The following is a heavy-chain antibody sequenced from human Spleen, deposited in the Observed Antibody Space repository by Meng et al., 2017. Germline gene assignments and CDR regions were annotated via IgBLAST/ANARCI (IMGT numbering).Heavy chain of an antibody. J-gene: IGHJ6*02. V-gene: IGHV4-59*01. CDR2: IYYSGST. CDR1: GGSISGNY. D-gene: IGHD4-17*01. Sequence: SETLSLTCSVSGGSISGNYWSWIRQPPGKGLEWIGYIYYSGSTNYNPSLKSRVTISVDTSKNQFSLKLSSVTAADTAVYYCARAAVTPFYYYYGMDVWGQGTTVTVSS. CDR3: ARAAVTPFYYYYGMDV.